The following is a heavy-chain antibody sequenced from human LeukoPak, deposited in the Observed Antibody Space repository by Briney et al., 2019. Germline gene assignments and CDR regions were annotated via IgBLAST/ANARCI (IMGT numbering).Heavy chain of an antibody. D-gene: IGHD2-2*01. J-gene: IGHJ6*03. CDR2: ISTSSNYI. CDR3: ARDAKAVVPATWDSYYYMDV. Sequence: GGSLRLSCSASASVFSRLTMNWFRQSPGKGLEWVSSISTSSNYIFYTDSVKGRFNISRDNSKNTLSLQMNGLRAEDTAVYYCARDAKAVVPATWDSYYYMDVWGKGTTVIVSS. V-gene: IGHV3-21*01. CDR1: ASVFSRLT.